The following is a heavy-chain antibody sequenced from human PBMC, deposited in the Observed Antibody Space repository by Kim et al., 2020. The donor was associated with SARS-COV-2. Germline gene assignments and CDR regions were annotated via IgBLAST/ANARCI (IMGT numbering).Heavy chain of an antibody. J-gene: IGHJ4*02. CDR1: GGSISSSSYY. V-gene: IGHV4-39*07. Sequence: SETLSLTCTVSGGSISSSSYYWGWIRQPPGKGLEWIGNIYYSGSTYYNPSLKSRVTISVDTSKNQFSLKLSSVTAADTAVYYCARQAAVLSFGGEDPREFDDWGQGTLVTVSS. CDR3: ARQAAVLSFGGEDPREFDD. D-gene: IGHD3-10*01. CDR2: IYYSGST.